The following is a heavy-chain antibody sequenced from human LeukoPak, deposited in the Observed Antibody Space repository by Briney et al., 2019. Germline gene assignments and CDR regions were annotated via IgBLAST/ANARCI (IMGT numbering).Heavy chain of an antibody. CDR2: FYYSDTT. D-gene: IGHD2-8*02. CDR1: GGSISRPSYS. V-gene: IGHV4-39*01. J-gene: IGHJ5*02. Sequence: SETLSLTCTVSGGSISRPSYSWGWIRQPPGKGLEWIGSFYYSDTTYYNPSFKSRVTISVDASKNQFSLKLSSVTAADTAVYYCARHTYWGYQVSWGQGSLVIVSS. CDR3: ARHTYWGYQVS.